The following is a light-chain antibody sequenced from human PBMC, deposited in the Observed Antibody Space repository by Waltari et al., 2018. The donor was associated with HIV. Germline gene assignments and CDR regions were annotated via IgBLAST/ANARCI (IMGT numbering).Light chain of an antibody. V-gene: IGKV1-33*01. CDR2: DTS. CDR3: QQYDTLPLT. CDR1: QEVSKY. J-gene: IGKJ4*01. Sequence: DIQVIQSPSSMSASVGDRVTITCQGSQEVSKYVNWYQQKPGKAPKHLICDTSNLETGVPSRFSGGGSVTNFTFTISSLQSEDLATYFCQQYDTLPLTFGGGTKVEIK.